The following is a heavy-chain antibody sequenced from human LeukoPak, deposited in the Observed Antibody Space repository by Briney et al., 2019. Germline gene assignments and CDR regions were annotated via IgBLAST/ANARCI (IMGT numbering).Heavy chain of an antibody. CDR2: IYSGGST. D-gene: IGHD3-22*01. J-gene: IGHJ4*02. V-gene: IGHV3-53*01. Sequence: GGSLRLSCAASGFTVSSNYMSWVRQAPGKGLEWVSVIYSGGSTYYADSVKGRFTISRDNSKNTLYLQMNSLRAEGTAVYYCARDGGTYYYDSSGYYPQGYFDYWGQGTLVTVSS. CDR3: ARDGGTYYYDSSGYYPQGYFDY. CDR1: GFTVSSNY.